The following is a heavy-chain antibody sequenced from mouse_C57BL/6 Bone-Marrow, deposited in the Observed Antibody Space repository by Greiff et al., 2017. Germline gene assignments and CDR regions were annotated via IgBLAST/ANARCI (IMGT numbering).Heavy chain of an antibody. D-gene: IGHD1-1*01. Sequence: VQLVESGAELARPGASVKLSCKASGYTFTSYGISWVKQRTGQGLEWIGEIYPRSGNTYYNEKFKGKATLTADKSSSTAYMELRSLTSEDSAVYFCAINYPWFAYWGQGTLVTVSA. J-gene: IGHJ3*01. CDR2: IYPRSGNT. CDR1: GYTFTSYG. V-gene: IGHV1-81*01. CDR3: AINYPWFAY.